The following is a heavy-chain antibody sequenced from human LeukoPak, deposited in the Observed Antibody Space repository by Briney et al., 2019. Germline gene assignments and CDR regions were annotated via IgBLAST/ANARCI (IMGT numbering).Heavy chain of an antibody. Sequence: SVKVSCKASGGTFSSYAISWVRQAPGQGLEWMGRIIPILGIANYAQKFQGRVTITADKSTSTAYMELSSLRSEDTAVYYCARKNWSIRAFDIWGQGTMVTVSS. V-gene: IGHV1-69*04. CDR1: GGTFSSYA. CDR3: ARKNWSIRAFDI. D-gene: IGHD1-1*01. J-gene: IGHJ3*02. CDR2: IIPILGIA.